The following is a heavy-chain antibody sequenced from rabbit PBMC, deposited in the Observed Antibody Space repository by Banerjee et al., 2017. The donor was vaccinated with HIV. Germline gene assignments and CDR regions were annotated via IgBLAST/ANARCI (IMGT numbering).Heavy chain of an antibody. CDR1: GFSFSSSYW. Sequence: QEQLEESGGDLVEPGGTLTLTRTASGFSFSSSYWICWVRQAPGKGLEWIGCIYGGISSSAAYASWAKGRFTISKTSSTTVTLQMTSLTAADTATYFCAKIWDLWGQGTLVTVS. V-gene: IGHV1S45*01. J-gene: IGHJ3*01. CDR2: IYGGISSSA. CDR3: AKIWDL. D-gene: IGHD5-1*01.